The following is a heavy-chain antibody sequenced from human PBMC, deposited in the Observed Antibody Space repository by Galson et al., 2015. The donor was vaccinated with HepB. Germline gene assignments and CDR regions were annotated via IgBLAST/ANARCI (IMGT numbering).Heavy chain of an antibody. D-gene: IGHD2-15*01. Sequence: SVKVSCKASRYTFTAYYIHWVRQAPGHGLEWMGRINPYSGGTNYAQKSQGRVTMTRDTSITTAYMELRRLRSDDTAVYYCARGGAVGGPKFNWFDPWGQGTLVTVSS. V-gene: IGHV1-2*06. CDR2: INPYSGGT. CDR3: ARGGAVGGPKFNWFDP. J-gene: IGHJ5*02. CDR1: RYTFTAYY.